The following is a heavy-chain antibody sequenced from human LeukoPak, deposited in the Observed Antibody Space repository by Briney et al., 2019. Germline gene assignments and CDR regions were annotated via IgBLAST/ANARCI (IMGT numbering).Heavy chain of an antibody. CDR3: ARQVDGSPWVDY. J-gene: IGHJ4*02. Sequence: SETLSLTCTVSGGSISSYYWSWIRQPPGKGLEWIGYIYYSGSTNYNPSLKSRVTISVDTSKNQFSLKLSSVTAADTAVYYCARQVDGSPWVDYWGQGTLVTVSS. CDR1: GGSISSYY. V-gene: IGHV4-59*08. D-gene: IGHD1-26*01. CDR2: IYYSGST.